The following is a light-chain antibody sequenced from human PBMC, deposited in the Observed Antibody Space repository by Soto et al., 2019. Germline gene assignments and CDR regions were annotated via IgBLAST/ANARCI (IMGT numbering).Light chain of an antibody. Sequence: ETVLTQSPGTLSLSPGERATLSCRASQSVTSNYLAWYQLKPGQAPRLLIYGATNRATGIPDTFRGSGSGTDFTLTISKLEPEDFATYYCQQYNSYWTFGQGTKVEIK. V-gene: IGKV3-20*01. CDR2: GAT. CDR1: QSVTSNY. CDR3: QQYNSYWT. J-gene: IGKJ1*01.